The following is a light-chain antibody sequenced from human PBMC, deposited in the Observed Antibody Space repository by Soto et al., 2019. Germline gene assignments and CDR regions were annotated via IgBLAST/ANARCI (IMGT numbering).Light chain of an antibody. Sequence: EIVMTQSPATLYVSPGERVTFSCRASQTISNKLACYQHKPAQAPRLLISGAFTVATGIPARFSGSWSGTEFAGTINSLQCEDFGTYYCQRYNSYSRTFGQGNKVEIK. J-gene: IGKJ1*01. CDR3: QRYNSYSRT. CDR1: QTISNK. V-gene: IGKV3-15*01. CDR2: GAF.